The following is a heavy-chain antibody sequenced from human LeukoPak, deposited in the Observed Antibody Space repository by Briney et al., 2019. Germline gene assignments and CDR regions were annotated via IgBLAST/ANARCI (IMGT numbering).Heavy chain of an antibody. CDR1: GFTFSDYY. CDR2: ISSSGTTI. D-gene: IGHD2-15*01. J-gene: IGHJ4*02. Sequence: GGSLRLSCAASGFTFSDYYMSWIRQAPGKGLEWISYISSSGTTIYYADSVKGRLTISRDNAKNSLYLQMNSLRAEDTAVYYCARVGGYCSGGSCYGWGQGTLVTVSS. CDR3: ARVGGYCSGGSCYG. V-gene: IGHV3-11*01.